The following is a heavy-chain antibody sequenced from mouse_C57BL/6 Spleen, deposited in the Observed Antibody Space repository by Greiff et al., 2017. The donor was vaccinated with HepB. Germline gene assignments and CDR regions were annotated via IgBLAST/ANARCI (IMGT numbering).Heavy chain of an antibody. CDR2: ISSGSSTI. D-gene: IGHD2-1*01. CDR1: GFTFSSYA. CDR3: ARPIYYGNSLGYFDV. Sequence: EVMLVESGEGLVKPGGSLKLSCAASGFTFSSYAMSWVRQTPEKRLEWVAYISSGSSTIYYADTVKGRFTISRDNAKNTLFLQMTSLRSEDTAMYYCARPIYYGNSLGYFDVWGTGTTVTVSS. V-gene: IGHV5-17*01. J-gene: IGHJ1*03.